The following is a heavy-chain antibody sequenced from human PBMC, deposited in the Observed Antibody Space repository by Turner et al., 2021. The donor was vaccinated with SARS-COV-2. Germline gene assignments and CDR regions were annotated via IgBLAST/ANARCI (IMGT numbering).Heavy chain of an antibody. D-gene: IGHD6-19*01. CDR1: GFTFSRYS. J-gene: IGHJ4*02. V-gene: IGHV3-21*01. Sequence: EVQLVASGGGLVKPGGSLRLSCAASGFTFSRYSMNWVRQAPGKGLEWVSSITSRSSYIYYADSVKGRFTISRDNAKNSLYLQMNSLRAEDTAVYYCARDGPIAVVYFDYWGQGTLVTVSS. CDR3: ARDGPIAVVYFDY. CDR2: ITSRSSYI.